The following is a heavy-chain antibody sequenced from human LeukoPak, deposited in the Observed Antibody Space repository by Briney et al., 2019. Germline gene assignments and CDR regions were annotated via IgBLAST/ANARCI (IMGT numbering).Heavy chain of an antibody. CDR1: AYTFTSYY. CDR2: INPSGGRT. D-gene: IGHD5-18*01. Sequence: ASVKVSCKASAYTFTSYYMHWVRQAPGQGLEWMGIINPSGGRTSYAQKFQGRVTMTRDTSTSTVYMELSSLRSEDTAVYYCARPERGYSYGAYYYGMDVWGQGTTVTVSS. V-gene: IGHV1-46*01. CDR3: ARPERGYSYGAYYYGMDV. J-gene: IGHJ6*02.